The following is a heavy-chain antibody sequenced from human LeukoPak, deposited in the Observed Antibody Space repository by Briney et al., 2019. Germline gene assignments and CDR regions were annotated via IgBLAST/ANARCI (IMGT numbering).Heavy chain of an antibody. Sequence: GGSLRLSCAASGFTFSSYGMHWVRQAPGKGLEWVAFIRYDGSNKYYADSVRGRFTISRDNSKNTLYLQMNSLRAEDTAVYYCARPGKSDKVRGPQGVGFYYFDYWGQGTLVTVSS. V-gene: IGHV3-30*02. J-gene: IGHJ4*02. CDR1: GFTFSSYG. CDR3: ARPGKSDKVRGPQGVGFYYFDY. D-gene: IGHD3-10*01. CDR2: IRYDGSNK.